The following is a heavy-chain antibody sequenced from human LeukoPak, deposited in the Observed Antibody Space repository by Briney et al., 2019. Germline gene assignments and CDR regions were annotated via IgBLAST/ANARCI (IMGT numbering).Heavy chain of an antibody. V-gene: IGHV3-21*01. CDR1: GFNFSAYS. D-gene: IGHD5-24*01. CDR3: ARDPNPRDGGY. Sequence: GGSLRLSCAASGFNFSAYSVNWVRQAPGKGLEWVSSITRSTSYIYFADSVRGRFTISRDNAKNSLYLQMNSLRAEDTAVYYWARDPNPRDGGYWGQGTLVTVSS. CDR2: ITRSTSYI. J-gene: IGHJ4*02.